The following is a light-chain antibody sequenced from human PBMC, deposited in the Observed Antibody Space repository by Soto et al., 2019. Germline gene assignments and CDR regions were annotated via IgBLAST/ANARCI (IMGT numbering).Light chain of an antibody. J-gene: IGKJ1*01. Sequence: EIVVTQSPVTLSVSPGETATLSCRASQNVFNNLAWYQVKPGQAPRLLIYGASSRATGIPDRFSGSGSGTDFTLTISRLEPEDFAVYYCQQYGSSPTTFGQGTKVDIK. CDR3: QQYGSSPTT. CDR1: QNVFNN. CDR2: GAS. V-gene: IGKV3-20*01.